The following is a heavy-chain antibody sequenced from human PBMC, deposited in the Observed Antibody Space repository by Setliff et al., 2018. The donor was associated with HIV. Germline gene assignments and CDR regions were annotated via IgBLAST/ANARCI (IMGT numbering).Heavy chain of an antibody. CDR2: VDHSGGT. J-gene: IGHJ4*02. CDR3: ARRAGNYLDY. Sequence: KPSETLSLTCAVYGTSFSGYYWNWIRQSPGKGLEWIGEVDHSGGTKFNPSLKSRVTISLKTSKNQFSLSLSSVTVADTGLYFCARRAGNYLDYWGQGTLVTVSS. CDR1: GTSFSGYY. V-gene: IGHV4-34*01.